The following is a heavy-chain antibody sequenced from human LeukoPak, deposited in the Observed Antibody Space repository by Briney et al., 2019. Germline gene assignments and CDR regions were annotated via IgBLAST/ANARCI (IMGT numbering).Heavy chain of an antibody. D-gene: IGHD4-17*01. Sequence: SETLSLTCTVSGGSISSYYWSWIRQPPGKGLEWIGYLYYSGNINYNPSLKSRVTISVDTSKNQFSLKLISVTAADTAVYYCARGGDYGDYGVDYWGQGTLVTVSS. CDR1: GGSISSYY. CDR3: ARGGDYGDYGVDY. CDR2: LYYSGNI. V-gene: IGHV4-59*01. J-gene: IGHJ4*02.